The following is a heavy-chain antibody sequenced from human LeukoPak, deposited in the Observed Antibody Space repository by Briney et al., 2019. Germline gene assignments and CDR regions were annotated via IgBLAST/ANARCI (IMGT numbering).Heavy chain of an antibody. V-gene: IGHV3-30-3*01. CDR1: GFTFSSYA. D-gene: IGHD4-11*01. CDR2: LSYDGSNK. J-gene: IGHJ4*02. Sequence: PGGSLRLSCAASGFTFSSYAMHWVRQAPGKGLEWVAVLSYDGSNKYYADSVKGRFTISRDNSKNTLYLQMNSLRAEDTAVYYCARDSSVNTFDYWGQGAQVTVSS. CDR3: ARDSSVNTFDY.